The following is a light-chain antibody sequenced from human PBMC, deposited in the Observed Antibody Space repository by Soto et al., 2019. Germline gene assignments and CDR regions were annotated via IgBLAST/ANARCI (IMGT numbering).Light chain of an antibody. CDR1: QSINHW. J-gene: IGKJ2*01. CDR2: DAS. Sequence: DIQMTQSPSSLSASVGDRVTITCRASQSINHWLAWYQQKPGKAPKFLIYDASTLRNGVPSRFSGRGSGTEFTLTISSLQPDDFATYYCQQYDRHTYTFGQGT. CDR3: QQYDRHTYT. V-gene: IGKV1-5*01.